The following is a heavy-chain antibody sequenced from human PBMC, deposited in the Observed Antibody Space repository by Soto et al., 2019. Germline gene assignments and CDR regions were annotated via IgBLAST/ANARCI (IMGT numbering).Heavy chain of an antibody. Sequence: QVQLLQSGAVLREPGSSVRVSCTPSGGTFVSSAFAWVRQAPGGKIEWMGGIIPILGSTKYAEKFLGRLTIRADDSSRTAYLELSSLTFDDTAVYFCAKKNPHGDSNKAWLDPWGQGTLVTVST. J-gene: IGHJ5*02. CDR2: IIPILGST. V-gene: IGHV1-69*01. D-gene: IGHD2-8*01. CDR3: AKKNPHGDSNKAWLDP. CDR1: GGTFVSSA.